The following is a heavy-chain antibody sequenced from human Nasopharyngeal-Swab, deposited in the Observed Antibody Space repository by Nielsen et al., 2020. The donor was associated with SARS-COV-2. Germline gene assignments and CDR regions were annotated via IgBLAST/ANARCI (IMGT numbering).Heavy chain of an antibody. Sequence: GESLKISCAASGFTFSSYAMSWVRQAPGKGLEWVSAISGSGGSTYYADSVKGRFTIPRDNSKNTLYLQMNSLRAEDTAVYYCAKDQVVVIPLDGMDVWGQGTTVTVSS. CDR2: ISGSGGST. V-gene: IGHV3-23*01. CDR1: GFTFSSYA. D-gene: IGHD3-22*01. J-gene: IGHJ6*02. CDR3: AKDQVVVIPLDGMDV.